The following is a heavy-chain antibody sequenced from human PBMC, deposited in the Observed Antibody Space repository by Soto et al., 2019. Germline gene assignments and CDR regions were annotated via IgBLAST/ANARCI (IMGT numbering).Heavy chain of an antibody. CDR1: GFTFSSYW. D-gene: IGHD6-19*01. CDR3: ARDVVGSGWYPSFYFDY. V-gene: IGHV3-7*01. J-gene: IGHJ4*02. Sequence: GGSLRLSCAASGFTFSSYWMSWVRQAPGKGLEWVANIKQDGSEKYYVDSVKGRFTISRDNAKNSLYLQMNSLRAEDTAVYYCARDVVGSGWYPSFYFDYWGQGTLVTVSS. CDR2: IKQDGSEK.